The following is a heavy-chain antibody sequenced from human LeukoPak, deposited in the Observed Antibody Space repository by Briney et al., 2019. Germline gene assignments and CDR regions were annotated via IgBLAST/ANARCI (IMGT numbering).Heavy chain of an antibody. J-gene: IGHJ4*02. Sequence: SETLSLTCTVSGGSTSSSSYYWGWIRQPPGQGLEWIGTIPYSGNAYYSPSLKSRVTISVDTSKNQFSLKVSSVTAADTAVYYCARYPYSGISGWQAFDYWGQGTLVTVSS. CDR1: GGSTSSSSYY. V-gene: IGHV4-39*01. CDR2: IPYSGNA. D-gene: IGHD6-19*01. CDR3: ARYPYSGISGWQAFDY.